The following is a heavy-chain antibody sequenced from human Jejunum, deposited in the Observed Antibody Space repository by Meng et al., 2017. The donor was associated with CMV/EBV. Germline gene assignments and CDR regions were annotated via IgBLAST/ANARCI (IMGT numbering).Heavy chain of an antibody. CDR2: IKQDGSEI. Sequence: FSLSSYWMRWVRQAPGKGLEWVANIKQDGSEIYYVDSMKGRFTVSRDNAKNSLYLQMNSLRAGDTAMYYCASITSPAPGVWHFDLWGRGTLVTVSS. D-gene: IGHD2-2*01. CDR1: FSLSSYW. J-gene: IGHJ2*01. CDR3: ASITSPAPGVWHFDL. V-gene: IGHV3-7*01.